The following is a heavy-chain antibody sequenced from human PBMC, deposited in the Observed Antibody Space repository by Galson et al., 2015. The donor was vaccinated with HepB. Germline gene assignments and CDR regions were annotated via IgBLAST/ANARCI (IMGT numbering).Heavy chain of an antibody. Sequence: SLRLSCAASGFTFSSYGMHWVRQAPGKGLEWVAVIWYDGSNKYYADSVKGRFTISRDNSKNTLYLQMNSLRAEDTAVYYCARDRVPARGGWFDPWGQGTLVTVSS. CDR3: ARDRVPARGGWFDP. J-gene: IGHJ5*02. CDR1: GFTFSSYG. CDR2: IWYDGSNK. D-gene: IGHD2-2*01. V-gene: IGHV3-33*01.